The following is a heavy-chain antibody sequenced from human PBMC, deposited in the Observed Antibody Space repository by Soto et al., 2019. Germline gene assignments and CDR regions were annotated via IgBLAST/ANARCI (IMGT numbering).Heavy chain of an antibody. D-gene: IGHD1-7*01. V-gene: IGHV4-31*03. Sequence: PSETLSLTCTVSGGSISSGGYYWSWIRQHPGKGLEWIGYIYYSGSTYYNPSLKSRVTISVDTSKNQFSLNLNSVTAADTAVYYCASRDPGTSVDYWGQGTLVTLSS. CDR2: IYYSGST. CDR3: ASRDPGTSVDY. J-gene: IGHJ4*02. CDR1: GGSISSGGYY.